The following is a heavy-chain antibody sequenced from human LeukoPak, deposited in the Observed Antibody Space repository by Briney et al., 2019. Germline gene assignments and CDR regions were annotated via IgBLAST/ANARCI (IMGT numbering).Heavy chain of an antibody. Sequence: PSETLSLTCTVSGDSISSSNYCWGWIRQPPGKGLEWIGSLYFSGSTYYNPSLKSRVTISVDTSKNQFSLKLSSVTAADTALYYCAKCAFIGGYYDSPGSGYFDYWGQGTLVTVSS. J-gene: IGHJ4*02. D-gene: IGHD3-22*01. CDR2: LYFSGST. CDR3: AKCAFIGGYYDSPGSGYFDY. V-gene: IGHV4-39*07. CDR1: GDSISSSNYC.